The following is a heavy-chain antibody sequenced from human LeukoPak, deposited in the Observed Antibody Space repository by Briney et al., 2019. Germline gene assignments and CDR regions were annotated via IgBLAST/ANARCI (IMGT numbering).Heavy chain of an antibody. CDR2: IIPIFGTA. CDR1: GGTFSSYA. J-gene: IGHJ5*02. V-gene: IGHV1-69*13. CDR3: ARASFYSSTWYAPWFDP. Sequence: ASVKVSCKASGGTFSSYAISWVRQAPGQGLEWMGGIIPIFGTANYAQKFQGRVTITADESTSTAYMELSSLRSEDTAVYYCARASFYSSTWYAPWFDPWGQGTLVTVSS. D-gene: IGHD6-13*01.